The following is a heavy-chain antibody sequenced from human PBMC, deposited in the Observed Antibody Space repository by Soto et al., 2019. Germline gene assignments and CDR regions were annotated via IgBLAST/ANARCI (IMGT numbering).Heavy chain of an antibody. D-gene: IGHD6-19*01. CDR2: ISYDGSNK. J-gene: IGHJ4*02. CDR1: GFTFISYG. Sequence: PGGSLRLSCAASGFTFISYGMHWVRQAPGKGLEWVAVISYDGSNKYYADSVKGRFTISRDNSKNTLYLQMNSLRAEDTAVYYCANDKQWLVGPFDDWGQGTLVTVSS. V-gene: IGHV3-30*18. CDR3: ANDKQWLVGPFDD.